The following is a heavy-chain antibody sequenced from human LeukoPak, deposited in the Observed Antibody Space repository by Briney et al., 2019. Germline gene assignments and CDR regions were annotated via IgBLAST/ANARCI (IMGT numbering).Heavy chain of an antibody. CDR2: ITWKSHRT. J-gene: IGHJ4*02. CDR3: ASEVGYRSLGY. Sequence: GSLRLSCAASGFTFDDDTMHWVRQTPGRGLEWVSFITWKSHRTHYTDSVKGRFTVSRDNSKDSLYLQMNSLRTEDTGLYHCASEVGYRSLGYLGQGTLVTVSS. D-gene: IGHD3-3*01. CDR1: GFTFDDDT. V-gene: IGHV3-43*01.